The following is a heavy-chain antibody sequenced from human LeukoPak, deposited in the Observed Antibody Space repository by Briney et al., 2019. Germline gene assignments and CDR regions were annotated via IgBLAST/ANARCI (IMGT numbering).Heavy chain of an antibody. CDR2: FDPEDGET. CDR3: ARDRGERYYYYYMDV. J-gene: IGHJ6*03. CDR1: GYTLTELS. D-gene: IGHD3-10*01. Sequence: ASVKVSCKVSGYTLTELSMHWVRQAPGKGLEWMGGFDPEDGETIYAQKFQGRVTMTRDTSTSTVYMELSSLRSEDTAVYYCARDRGERYYYYYMDVWGKGTTVTVSS. V-gene: IGHV1-24*01.